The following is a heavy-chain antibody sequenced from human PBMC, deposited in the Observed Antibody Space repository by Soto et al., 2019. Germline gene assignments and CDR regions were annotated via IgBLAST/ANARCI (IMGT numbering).Heavy chain of an antibody. CDR1: GYTFSTYG. Sequence: QVQLVQSGAEVQKPGASVWVSCKASGYTFSTYGLSWLRQAPGQGDEWMGWISAHNGNPKYAQNFQGRVTMTTDSVTSTGHMELRSLRSDDTAICYCARVHVVGGVITHERGFDCWGQGTLVTVSS. CDR3: ARVHVVGGVITHERGFDC. D-gene: IGHD3-10*01. J-gene: IGHJ4*02. V-gene: IGHV1-18*01. CDR2: ISAHNGNP.